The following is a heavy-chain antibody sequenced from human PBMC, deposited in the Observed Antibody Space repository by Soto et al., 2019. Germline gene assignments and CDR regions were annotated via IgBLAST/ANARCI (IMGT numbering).Heavy chain of an antibody. CDR2: ISFDGNSQ. CDR1: GFTFSSYG. J-gene: IGHJ6*02. CDR3: AKSTVMTRVNGLDV. D-gene: IGHD4-4*01. Sequence: QVQVVESGGGVVQPGRSLRLSCAASGFTFSSYGMHWVRQAPGRGLEWVAVISFDGNSQFYGDSVKGRFTISRDNSKNTLYLQMNSLIGEDTAIYYCAKSTVMTRVNGLDVWGQGTTVTVSS. V-gene: IGHV3-30*18.